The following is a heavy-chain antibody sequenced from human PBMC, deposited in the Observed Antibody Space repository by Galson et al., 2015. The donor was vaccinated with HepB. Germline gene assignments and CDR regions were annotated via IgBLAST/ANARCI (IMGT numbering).Heavy chain of an antibody. V-gene: IGHV3-7*01. CDR3: AKLYGYGWHDY. Sequence: SLRLSCAASRFSFSDYWMSWVRQAPGKGLECVASINRDGSEEYYVDSVKGRFAVSRDNAENSLYLQMNSLRTEDTAVYYCAKLYGYGWHDYWGQGALVTVSS. J-gene: IGHJ4*02. D-gene: IGHD5-18*01. CDR2: INRDGSEE. CDR1: RFSFSDYW.